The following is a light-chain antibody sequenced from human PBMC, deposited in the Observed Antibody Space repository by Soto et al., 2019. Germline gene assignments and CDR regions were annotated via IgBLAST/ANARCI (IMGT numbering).Light chain of an antibody. CDR2: AAS. Sequence: EIVLTQSPATLSLSPGERATLSGRASRSVGNNLAWYQKKPGQAPGLLIYAASTRATGIPARFSGSWSGTGLILTISSIEPEDFTVYYCQQHADWALTFGGGTKVEIK. J-gene: IGKJ4*01. CDR1: RSVGNN. V-gene: IGKV3-11*01. CDR3: QQHADWALT.